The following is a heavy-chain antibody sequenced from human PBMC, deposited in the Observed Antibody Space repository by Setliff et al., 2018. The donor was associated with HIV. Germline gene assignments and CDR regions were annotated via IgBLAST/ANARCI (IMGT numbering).Heavy chain of an antibody. V-gene: IGHV4-34*01. CDR2: INHTGST. J-gene: IGHJ4*02. CDR1: GGSFSGYY. D-gene: IGHD6-13*01. Sequence: SETLSLTCAVYGGSFSGYYWTWIRQPPGKGLEWIGEINHTGSTNYNPFLKSRFTISADTSKSQFSLRLRSVTAADTAVYYCARGRQPLDYWGQGTLVTVS. CDR3: ARGRQPLDY.